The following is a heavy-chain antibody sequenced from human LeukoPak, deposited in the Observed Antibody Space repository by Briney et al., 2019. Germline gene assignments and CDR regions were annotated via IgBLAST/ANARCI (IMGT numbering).Heavy chain of an antibody. D-gene: IGHD5-12*01. CDR1: GGTFSSYA. CDR3: ARYYSGYKINWFDP. V-gene: IGHV1-69*13. CDR2: IIPIFGTT. Sequence: WASVKLSCKASGGTFSSYAISWVRQAPGKGLEWMGGIIPIFGTTNYAQKFKGRVTITADESTSTAYMELSSVRSEDTAVYYCARYYSGYKINWFDPWGQGTLVTVSS. J-gene: IGHJ5*02.